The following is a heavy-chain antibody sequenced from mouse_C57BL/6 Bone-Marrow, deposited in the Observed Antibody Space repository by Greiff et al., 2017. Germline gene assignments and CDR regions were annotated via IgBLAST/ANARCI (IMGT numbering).Heavy chain of an antibody. D-gene: IGHD2-2*01. Sequence: EVKVEESGAELVRPGASVKLSCTASGFNIKDDYMHWVKQRPEQGLEWIGWIDPENGDTEYASKFQGKATITADTSSNTAYLQLSSLTSEDTAVYYCTTIYYGYALFAYWGQGTLVTVSA. CDR1: GFNIKDDY. J-gene: IGHJ3*01. V-gene: IGHV14-4*01. CDR3: TTIYYGYALFAY. CDR2: IDPENGDT.